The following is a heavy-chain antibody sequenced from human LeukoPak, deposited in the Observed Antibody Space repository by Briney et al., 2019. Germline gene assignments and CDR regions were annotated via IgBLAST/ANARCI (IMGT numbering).Heavy chain of an antibody. D-gene: IGHD3-10*02. CDR1: GFSFSVYW. J-gene: IGHJ6*04. CDR3: AELGITMIGGV. Sequence: GGSLRLSCAASGFSFSVYWMHWVRQAPGKGLEWVSYISSSGSTIYYADSVKGRFTISRDNAKNSLYLQMNSLRAGDTAVYYCAELGITMIGGVWGKGTTVTISS. CDR2: ISSSGSTI. V-gene: IGHV3-48*04.